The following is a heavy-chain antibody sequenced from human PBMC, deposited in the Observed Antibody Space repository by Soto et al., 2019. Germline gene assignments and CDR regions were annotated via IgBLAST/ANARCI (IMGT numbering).Heavy chain of an antibody. J-gene: IGHJ6*02. V-gene: IGHV4-61*01. Sequence: SETLSLTCTVSGGSVSSGSYYWSWIRQPPGKGLEWIGYIYYSGSTNYNPSLKSRVTISVDTSKNQFSLKLSSVTAADTAVYYCARDLAGGGIVVVPTDYYYYGMDVWGQGTTVTVSS. CDR1: GGSVSSGSYY. D-gene: IGHD2-2*01. CDR3: ARDLAGGGIVVVPTDYYYYGMDV. CDR2: IYYSGST.